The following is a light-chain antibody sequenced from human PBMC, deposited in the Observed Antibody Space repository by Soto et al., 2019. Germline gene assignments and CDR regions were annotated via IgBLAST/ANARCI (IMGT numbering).Light chain of an antibody. Sequence: VVLTQSPGTLSLSPGDTATLSCRASQSVSGTYLAWYQQKPSQAPRLLIYGASSRATGIPDRFSGSGSGTDFTLTINRLEPEVFAVYYCPLSTNSPYTSGQRTKVDIK. J-gene: IGKJ2*01. V-gene: IGKV3-20*01. CDR3: PLSTNSPYT. CDR2: GAS. CDR1: QSVSGTY.